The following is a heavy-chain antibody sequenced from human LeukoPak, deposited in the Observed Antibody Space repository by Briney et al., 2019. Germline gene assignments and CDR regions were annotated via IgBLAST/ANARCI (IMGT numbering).Heavy chain of an antibody. CDR1: GFSFSNYA. Sequence: GGSLRLSCAASGFSFSNYAMHWVRQTPGEGLVWVAVISTDGRDKHYADSVKGRFTISRDSSKSTLYLQMNSPRAEDTAVYYCARDSAAAAVYYFDYWGQGTLVTVSS. D-gene: IGHD6-13*01. J-gene: IGHJ4*02. V-gene: IGHV3-30*04. CDR3: ARDSAAAAVYYFDY. CDR2: ISTDGRDK.